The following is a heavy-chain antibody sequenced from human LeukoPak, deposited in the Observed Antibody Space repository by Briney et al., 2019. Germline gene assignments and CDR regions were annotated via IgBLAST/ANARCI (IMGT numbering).Heavy chain of an antibody. CDR2: ISSSSSYI. Sequence: KPGGSLRLSCAASGFTFRSYSMNWVRQAPGKGLEWVSSISSSSSYIYYADSVKGRFTISRDNAKNSLYLQMNSLRAEDTAVYYCASHYYDSSGYADYWGQGTLVTVSS. CDR3: ASHYYDSSGYADY. D-gene: IGHD3-22*01. CDR1: GFTFRSYS. V-gene: IGHV3-21*01. J-gene: IGHJ4*02.